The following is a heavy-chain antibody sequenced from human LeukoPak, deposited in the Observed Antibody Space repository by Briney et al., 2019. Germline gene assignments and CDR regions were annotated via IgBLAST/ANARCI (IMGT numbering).Heavy chain of an antibody. V-gene: IGHV1-2*06. CDR3: AKARTIVGTFGFDY. Sequence: SVNVSCKASGYTFTDYYMHWVRQAPGQGLEWVERINPNSGGTNYAQKFQGRVTMTRDTSISTAYMELTRLTSDDTAVYYCAKARTIVGTFGFDYWGQRTLVTVSS. CDR2: INPNSGGT. D-gene: IGHD1/OR15-1a*01. CDR1: GYTFTDYY. J-gene: IGHJ4*02.